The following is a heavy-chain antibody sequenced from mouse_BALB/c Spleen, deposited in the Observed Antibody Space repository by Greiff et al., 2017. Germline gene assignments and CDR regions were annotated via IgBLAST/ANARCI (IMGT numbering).Heavy chain of an antibody. J-gene: IGHJ4*01. D-gene: IGHD2-14*01. CDR2: INPSSGYT. V-gene: IGHV1-4*02. Sequence: QVQLQQSAAELARPGASVKMSCKASGYTFTSYTMHWVKQRPGQGLEWIGYINPSSGYTEYNQKFKDKTTLTADKSSSTAYMQLSSLTSEDSAVYYCAWNAGYEDAMDYWGQGTSVTVSS. CDR3: AWNAGYEDAMDY. CDR1: GYTFTSYT.